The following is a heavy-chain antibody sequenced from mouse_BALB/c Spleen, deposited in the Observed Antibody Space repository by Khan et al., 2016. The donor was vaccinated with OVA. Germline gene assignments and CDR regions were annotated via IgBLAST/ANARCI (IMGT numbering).Heavy chain of an antibody. D-gene: IGHD1-1*01. CDR1: GYTFINYW. CDR2: INPSTGYT. J-gene: IGHJ2*01. CDR3: ARRGLRWDFDY. V-gene: IGHV1-7*01. Sequence: QVQLQQSGAELAKPGASVKMSCKASGYTFINYWILWVKQRPGQGLEWIGYINPSTGYTEYNQNFKDKATLTADKSSSTAYMQLSSLKDEDAEVYYCARRGLRWDFDYWGQGTTLTVSS.